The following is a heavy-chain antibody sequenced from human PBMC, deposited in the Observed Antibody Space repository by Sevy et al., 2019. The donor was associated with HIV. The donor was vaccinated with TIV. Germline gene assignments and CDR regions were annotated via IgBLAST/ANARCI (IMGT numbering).Heavy chain of an antibody. V-gene: IGHV3-48*02. CDR3: VRGPGYYFDH. Sequence: GGSLRLPCIASGFTFSSYSMNWVRQAPGKGLEWVSFISSSPTVIYYADSVKGRFTPSRDNAENSVYLQMNSLRDEDTAVYYCVRGPGYYFDHWGQGTLVTVSS. CDR2: ISSSPTVI. J-gene: IGHJ4*02. D-gene: IGHD5-12*01. CDR1: GFTFSSYS.